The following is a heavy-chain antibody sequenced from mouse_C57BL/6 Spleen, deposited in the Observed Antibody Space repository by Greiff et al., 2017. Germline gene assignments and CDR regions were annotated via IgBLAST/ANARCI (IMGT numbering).Heavy chain of an antibody. Sequence: QVQLQQSGAELAKPGASVKLSCKASGYTFTEYTIHWVKQRSGQGLEWIGWFYPGSGSIKYNEKFKDKATLTADKSSSTVYMELSRLTSEDSAVYFCARHGGDYYGSSSHWYFDVWGTGTTVTVSS. CDR3: ARHGGDYYGSSSHWYFDV. D-gene: IGHD1-1*01. J-gene: IGHJ1*03. CDR2: FYPGSGSI. CDR1: GYTFTEYT. V-gene: IGHV1-62-2*01.